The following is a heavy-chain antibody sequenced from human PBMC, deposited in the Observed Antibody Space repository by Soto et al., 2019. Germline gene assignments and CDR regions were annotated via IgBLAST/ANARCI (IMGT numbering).Heavy chain of an antibody. CDR2: IWYDGSNK. CDR1: GFTFSSYG. J-gene: IGHJ6*02. V-gene: IGHV3-33*01. Sequence: GGSLRLSCAASGFTFSSYGMHWVRQAPGKGLEWVAVIWYDGSNKYYADSVKGRFTISRDNSKNTLYLQMNSLRAEDTAVYYCARDHRSQNPYYYGMDVWGRGTTATVSS. CDR3: ARDHRSQNPYYYGMDV.